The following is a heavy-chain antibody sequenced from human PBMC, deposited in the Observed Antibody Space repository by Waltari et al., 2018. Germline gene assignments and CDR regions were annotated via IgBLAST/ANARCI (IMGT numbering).Heavy chain of an antibody. CDR1: GFTFSSYG. D-gene: IGHD3-3*01. CDR2: IWYDGSNK. Sequence: QVQLVESGGGVVQPGRSLRLSCAASGFTFSSYGLPWVRQAPGKGLGWVAVIWYDGSNKYYADSVKGRFTISRDNSKNTLYLQMNSLRAEDTAVYYCARDRGDKIFGVVIRDDAFDIWGQGTMVTVSS. J-gene: IGHJ3*02. V-gene: IGHV3-33*01. CDR3: ARDRGDKIFGVVIRDDAFDI.